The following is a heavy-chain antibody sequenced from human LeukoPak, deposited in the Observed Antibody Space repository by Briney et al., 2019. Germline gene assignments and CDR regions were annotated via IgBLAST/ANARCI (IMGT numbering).Heavy chain of an antibody. D-gene: IGHD2-8*01. Sequence: PSETLSLTCTVSGGSISSGSYYWGWIRQPPGKGLEWIGNIYYSGSTSYNPSLKSRVTISVDTSKNQFSLKLSSVTAADTAVYYCATHRYSYANFDYWGQGTLVTVSS. CDR1: GGSISSGSYY. CDR2: IYYSGST. V-gene: IGHV4-39*01. J-gene: IGHJ4*02. CDR3: ATHRYSYANFDY.